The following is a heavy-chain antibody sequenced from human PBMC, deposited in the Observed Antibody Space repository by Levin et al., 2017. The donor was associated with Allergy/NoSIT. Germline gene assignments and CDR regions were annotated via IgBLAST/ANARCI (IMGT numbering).Heavy chain of an antibody. J-gene: IGHJ4*02. Sequence: GGSLRLSCAASGFTFSSYGMHWVRQAPGKGLEWVAVISYDGSNKYYADSVKGRFTISRDNSKNTLYLQMNSLRAEDTAVYYCAKVVEAGYSSGWYEWCQGTLVTVSS. CDR2: ISYDGSNK. CDR1: GFTFSSYG. D-gene: IGHD6-19*01. CDR3: AKVVEAGYSSGWYE. V-gene: IGHV3-30*18.